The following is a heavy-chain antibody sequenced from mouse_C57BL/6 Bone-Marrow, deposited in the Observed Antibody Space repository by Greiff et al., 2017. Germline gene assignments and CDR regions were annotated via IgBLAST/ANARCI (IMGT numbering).Heavy chain of an antibody. CDR1: GFNIKNTY. V-gene: IGHV14-3*01. J-gene: IGHJ3*01. Sequence: EVQLQQSVAELVRPGDSVKLSCTASGFNIKNTYMHWVKQRPEQGLEWIGRIDPANGNTTYAPKFQGKATITAETSSSTAYLQLSSLTSEDTAIXYCAGPPNYYGGSPWFAYWGQGTLVTVSA. D-gene: IGHD1-1*01. CDR2: IDPANGNT. CDR3: AGPPNYYGGSPWFAY.